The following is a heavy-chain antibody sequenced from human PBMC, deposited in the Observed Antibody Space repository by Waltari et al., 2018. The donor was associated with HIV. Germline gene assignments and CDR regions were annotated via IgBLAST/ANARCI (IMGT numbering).Heavy chain of an antibody. D-gene: IGHD3-10*01. J-gene: IGHJ4*02. CDR1: GYTFTDYY. CDR2: INPNRGDT. CDR3: AREYHYGSGTLIPPYAY. Sequence: QVRLVQSGADVRKPGSSAKVSCKASGYTFTDYYIHWVRQAPGQRLEWMGRINPNRGDTNHAPTFRGRIALTTAPSTTTAYMELTRLTSDATAMNYCAREYHYGSGTLIPPYAYWGQGTLVTVSS. V-gene: IGHV1-2*06.